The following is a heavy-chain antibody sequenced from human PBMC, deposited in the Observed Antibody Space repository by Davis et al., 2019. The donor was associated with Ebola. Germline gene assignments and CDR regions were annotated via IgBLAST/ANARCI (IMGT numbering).Heavy chain of an antibody. J-gene: IGHJ5*02. CDR1: GFTFSDYY. Sequence: GGSLRLSCAASGFTFSDYYMSWLRQAPGKGLEWVSYISSSGSSIYYADSVKGRFTISRDNAKNSLYLQMNGLRAEDTAVYYCARGYTNYLGWFDPWGQGTLDTVSS. CDR2: ISSSGSSI. D-gene: IGHD4-11*01. CDR3: ARGYTNYLGWFDP. V-gene: IGHV3-11*01.